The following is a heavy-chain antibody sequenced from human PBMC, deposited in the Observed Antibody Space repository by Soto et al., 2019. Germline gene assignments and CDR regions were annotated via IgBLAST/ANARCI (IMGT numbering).Heavy chain of an antibody. CDR2: ISARGGSS. J-gene: IGHJ4*02. CDR3: AQGSIEYSASVDN. Sequence: EVQLLESGGGLVQPGGSLRLSCAASGFSFSSYAMVWVRQAPGKGLEWVSVISARGGSSYFADSVKGRFTISRDNSKNVLSLEMNSLRAEYTAIYFCAQGSIEYSASVDNWGQGTLVLVSS. D-gene: IGHD5-12*01. CDR1: GFSFSSYA. V-gene: IGHV3-23*01.